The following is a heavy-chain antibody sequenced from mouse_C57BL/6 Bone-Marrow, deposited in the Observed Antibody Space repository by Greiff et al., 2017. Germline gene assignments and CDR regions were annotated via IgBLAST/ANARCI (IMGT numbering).Heavy chain of an antibody. D-gene: IGHD2-5*01. J-gene: IGHJ2*01. CDR1: GFNFSDYY. V-gene: IGHV5-16*01. CDR2: INYDGSST. Sequence: EVQLVESEGGLVQPGSSMKLSCTASGFNFSDYYMAWVRQVPEKGLEWVANINYDGSSTYYLDSLKSRFIISKDNAKNILYLQMSSLKSEDTARYYCARAYYSNDPDYWGQGTTLTVSS. CDR3: ARAYYSNDPDY.